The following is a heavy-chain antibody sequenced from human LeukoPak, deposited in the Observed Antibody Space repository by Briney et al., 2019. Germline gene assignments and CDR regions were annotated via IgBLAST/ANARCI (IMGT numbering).Heavy chain of an antibody. CDR2: IKLDGSEK. CDR1: GFTFSSYA. D-gene: IGHD6-19*01. V-gene: IGHV3-7*03. CDR3: ARDTWRAVAGTSTYYYTGMDA. Sequence: PGGSLRLSRAASGFTFSSYAMSWVRQAPGKGLEWVANIKLDGSEKSCVDSVKGRFTISRDNAKNSLYLQMNSLRVEDTAVYYCARDTWRAVAGTSTYYYTGMDAWGQGTTVTVSS. J-gene: IGHJ6*02.